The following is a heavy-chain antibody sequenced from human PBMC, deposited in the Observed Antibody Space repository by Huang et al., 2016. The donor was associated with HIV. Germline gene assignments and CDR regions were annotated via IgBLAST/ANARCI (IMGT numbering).Heavy chain of an antibody. J-gene: IGHJ4*02. CDR2: ISYDGSNE. D-gene: IGHD3-10*01. V-gene: IGHV3-30-3*01. CDR1: GFTFSSYA. Sequence: GRSLRLSCAASGFTFSSYAMHWVRQAPGTGLEWVAVISYDGSNEYYADAVKNRFTSSRDMSKNTLYLQMNSLRAEDTAVYYCAREAPYGSGSPFDYWGQGTLVTVSS. CDR3: AREAPYGSGSPFDY.